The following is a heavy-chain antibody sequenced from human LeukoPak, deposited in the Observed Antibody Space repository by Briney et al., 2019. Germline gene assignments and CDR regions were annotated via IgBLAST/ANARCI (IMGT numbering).Heavy chain of an antibody. CDR1: GFTFSSYA. V-gene: IGHV3-23*01. CDR2: VSGSGGST. D-gene: IGHD2-2*01. J-gene: IGHJ4*02. Sequence: GGSLRLSCAASGFTFSSYAMSWARQAPGKGLEWVSGVSGSGGSTHYADSVKGRFTISRDNSKNTLYLQMNSLRAEDTAVYYCAASLPNIVVVPATKGPFGYWGQGTLVTVSS. CDR3: AASLPNIVVVPATKGPFGY.